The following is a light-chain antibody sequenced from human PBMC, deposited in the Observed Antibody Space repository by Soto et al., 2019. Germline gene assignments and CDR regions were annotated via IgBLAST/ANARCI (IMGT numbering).Light chain of an antibody. CDR3: CSYAGSYSYA. J-gene: IGLJ1*01. CDR1: SSDVGGFNS. V-gene: IGLV2-11*01. CDR2: DVN. Sequence: QSVLTQPRSVSGSPGQSVTISCTGTSSDVGGFNSVSWYQQHPGKAPKLMIYDVNKRLSGVPDRFSGSKSGSTASLTISGLQAEDEADYYCCSYAGSYSYAFATGTKVTVL.